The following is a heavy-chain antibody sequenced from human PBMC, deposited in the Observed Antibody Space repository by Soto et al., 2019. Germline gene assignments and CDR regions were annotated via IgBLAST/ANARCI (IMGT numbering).Heavy chain of an antibody. J-gene: IGHJ6*02. CDR2: TYYRSRWDN. V-gene: IGHV6-1*01. Sequence: SQTLSLTCVISGDSVSSNSAAWNWIRQSPSRGLEWLGRTYYRSRWDNDYAVSVQSRITINPDTSKNQFSLQLSSVTPEDTALYYCARAPGGGVVIHPLARHYYYGMDVWGQGTAVTVSS. CDR1: GDSVSSNSAA. D-gene: IGHD3-3*01. CDR3: ARAPGGGVVIHPLARHYYYGMDV.